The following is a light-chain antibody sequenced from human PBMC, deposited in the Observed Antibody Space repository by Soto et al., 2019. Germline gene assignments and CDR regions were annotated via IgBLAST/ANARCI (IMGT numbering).Light chain of an antibody. V-gene: IGLV2-18*02. CDR3: SSFTTSTTYV. CDR2: EVN. CDR1: SSDVGSYNR. J-gene: IGLJ1*01. Sequence: QSVLTQPPSVSGSPGQSVAVSCTGTSSDVGSYNRVSWYQQPPGTAPKLIIYEVNNRPSGVPDRFSGSKSGNTASLTISGLQAEDEADYYCSSFTTSTTYVFGTGTKVNVL.